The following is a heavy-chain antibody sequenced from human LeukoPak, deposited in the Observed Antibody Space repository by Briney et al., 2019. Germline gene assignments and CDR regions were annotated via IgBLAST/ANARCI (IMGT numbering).Heavy chain of an antibody. V-gene: IGHV3-7*01. CDR3: AREGYYDSSGYFPFDY. CDR2: IKQDGSEK. J-gene: IGHJ4*02. Sequence: GGSLRLSCAASGFTFSSYWMSWVRQAPGKGLEWVANIKQDGSEKYYVDSVKGRFTISRDNAKNSLYLQMNSLRAEDMAVYYCAREGYYDSSGYFPFDYWGQGTLVTVSS. D-gene: IGHD3-22*01. CDR1: GFTFSSYW.